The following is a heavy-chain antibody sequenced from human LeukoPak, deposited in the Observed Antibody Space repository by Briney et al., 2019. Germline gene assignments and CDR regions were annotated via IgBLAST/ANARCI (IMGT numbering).Heavy chain of an antibody. CDR2: ISYDGSNK. Sequence: PGRSLRLSCAASGFSFNTYGMHWVRQGPGKGLEWVAVISYDGSNKWYADSVKGRFTIPRDNSKNTLYLQMNSLRPEDTAVYFCAKDLNTYRYDSRDLQHWGQGILVTVSS. D-gene: IGHD3-22*01. J-gene: IGHJ1*01. CDR3: AKDLNTYRYDSRDLQH. CDR1: GFSFNTYG. V-gene: IGHV3-30*18.